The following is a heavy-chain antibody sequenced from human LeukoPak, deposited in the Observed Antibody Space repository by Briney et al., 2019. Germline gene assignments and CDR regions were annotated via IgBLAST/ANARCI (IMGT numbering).Heavy chain of an antibody. CDR2: VRQDGGEG. J-gene: IGHJ4*02. Sequence: GGSLRLSCAASGFTFNTYWMTWVRQAPGRGLEWVANVRQDGGEGHYVDSVKGRFTVSRDNAENSLYLQLNSLRVEDTAVYYCARRALSSGYYPQFDYWGQGTLVTVSS. V-gene: IGHV3-7*01. D-gene: IGHD3-22*01. CDR1: GFTFNTYW. CDR3: ARRALSSGYYPQFDY.